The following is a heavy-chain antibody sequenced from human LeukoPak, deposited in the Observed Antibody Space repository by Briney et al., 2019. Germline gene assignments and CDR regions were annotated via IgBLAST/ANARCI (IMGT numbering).Heavy chain of an antibody. CDR2: IYYSGST. V-gene: IGHV4-59*01. J-gene: IGHJ3*02. CDR3: ARDGGYCSGGSCVDAFDI. CDR1: GGSISSYY. Sequence: SETLSLTCTVSGGSISSYYWSWIRQPPGKGLEWIGYIYYSGSTNYNPSLKGRVTISVDTSKNQFSLNLSSVTAADTAVYYCARDGGYCSGGSCVDAFDIWGQGTMVTVSS. D-gene: IGHD2-15*01.